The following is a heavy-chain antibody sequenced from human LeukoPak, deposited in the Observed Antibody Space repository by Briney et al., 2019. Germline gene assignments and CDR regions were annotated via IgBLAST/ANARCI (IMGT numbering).Heavy chain of an antibody. CDR1: GDSMSSYY. CDR3: ARGAMATTPFFDY. Sequence: PSETLSLTCIVSGDSMSSYYWNCVRQSPGKGLEWIGYIYYSGSTSYNPSLKTGVTISLDTSRNQFSLKLTSLTAADTAVYYCARGAMATTPFFDYWGQGTLVTVSS. V-gene: IGHV4-59*01. CDR2: IYYSGST. J-gene: IGHJ4*02. D-gene: IGHD5-24*01.